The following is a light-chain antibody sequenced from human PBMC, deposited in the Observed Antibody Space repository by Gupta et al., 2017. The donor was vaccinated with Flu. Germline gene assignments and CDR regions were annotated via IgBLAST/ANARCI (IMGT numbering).Light chain of an antibody. J-gene: IGLJ3*02. CDR3: AAWDDSRSGPV. V-gene: IGLV1-47*01. CDR1: SSNMGVHE. CDR2: SNY. Sequence: RITISCSGISSNMGVHEVSCYQQLPGTAPKLLIYSNYQRPSGVPDRFSGSKSGTSASLAIIGLRSEDEGDYYCAAWDDSRSGPVFGGGTKLTVL.